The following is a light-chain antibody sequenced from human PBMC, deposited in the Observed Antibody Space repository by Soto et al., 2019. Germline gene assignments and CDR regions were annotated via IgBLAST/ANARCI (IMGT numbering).Light chain of an antibody. Sequence: QSALTQPASVSGSPGQSITISCTGTSNDVGGYNYVSWYQQHPGKAPKLMIYDVSNRPSGVSKRFSGSKSANTASLTISGRQTEDEYDYYCSSYTGSSTYVFGTGTKLTVL. V-gene: IGLV2-14*03. J-gene: IGLJ1*01. CDR3: SSYTGSSTYV. CDR2: DVS. CDR1: SNDVGGYNY.